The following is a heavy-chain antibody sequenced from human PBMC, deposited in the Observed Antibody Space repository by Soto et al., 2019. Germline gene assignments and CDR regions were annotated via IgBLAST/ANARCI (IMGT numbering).Heavy chain of an antibody. Sequence: PGGSLRLSCAASGFTFSSYWMSWVRQAPGKGLEWVANIKQDGSEKYYVDSVKGRFTISRDNAKNSLYLQMNSLRAEDTAVYYCAKVGTPAVAAEIWEFDYWGQGTLVTVSS. CDR3: AKVGTPAVAAEIWEFDY. J-gene: IGHJ4*02. V-gene: IGHV3-7*05. CDR2: IKQDGSEK. D-gene: IGHD6-19*01. CDR1: GFTFSSYW.